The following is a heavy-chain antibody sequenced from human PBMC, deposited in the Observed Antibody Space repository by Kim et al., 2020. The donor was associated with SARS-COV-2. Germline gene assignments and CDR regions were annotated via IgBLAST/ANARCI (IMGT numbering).Heavy chain of an antibody. D-gene: IGHD3-3*01. J-gene: IGHJ3*02. V-gene: IGHV1-46*01. CDR2: INPSGGST. CDR3: ARERSIDTIPLHDAFDI. Sequence: ASVKVSCKASGYTFTSYYMHWVRQAPGQGLEWMGIINPSGGSTSYAQKFQGRVTMTRDTSTSTVYMELSSLRSEDTAVYYCARERSIDTIPLHDAFDIWGQGTMVTVSS. CDR1: GYTFTSYY.